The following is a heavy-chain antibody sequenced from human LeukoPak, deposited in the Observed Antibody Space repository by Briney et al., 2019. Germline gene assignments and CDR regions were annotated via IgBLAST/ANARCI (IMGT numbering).Heavy chain of an antibody. V-gene: IGHV3-21*01. Sequence: PGGSLRLSCAASGFTFNTYSMNWVRHAPGKGLEWVSSISSSGTYINYADSVKGRFTISRDNAKATLYLEMHNLRVDDTAMYYCARDRGSGWYYFYGMVVWGQGTTVTVSS. D-gene: IGHD6-19*01. CDR2: ISSSGTYI. J-gene: IGHJ6*02. CDR3: ARDRGSGWYYFYGMVV. CDR1: GFTFNTYS.